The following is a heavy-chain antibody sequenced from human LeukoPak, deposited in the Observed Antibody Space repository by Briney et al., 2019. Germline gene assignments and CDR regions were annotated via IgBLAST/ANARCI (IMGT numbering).Heavy chain of an antibody. CDR2: ISAYNGNT. Sequence: GASVKVSCKASGYTFTNYGISWVRQAPGQGLEWMGWISAYNGNTNYAQKLQGRVTMTTDTSTSTAYMELRSLRSDDTAVYYCARSNVVVPANEFDPWGQGTLVTVSS. CDR3: ARSNVVVPANEFDP. J-gene: IGHJ5*02. D-gene: IGHD2-2*01. V-gene: IGHV1-18*01. CDR1: GYTFTNYG.